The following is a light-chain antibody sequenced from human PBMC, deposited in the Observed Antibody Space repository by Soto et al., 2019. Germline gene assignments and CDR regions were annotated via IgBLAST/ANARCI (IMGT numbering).Light chain of an antibody. CDR3: SSYAGSNNL. CDR2: EVS. V-gene: IGLV2-8*01. J-gene: IGLJ2*01. CDR1: SSDVGGYNY. Sequence: QSALTQSPSASGSPGQSVTISCTGTSSDVGGYNYVSWYQQHPGKAPKLMIYEVSKRPSGVPDRFSGSKSGNTASLTVSGLLAEDEADYYCSSYAGSNNLFGGGTKLTVL.